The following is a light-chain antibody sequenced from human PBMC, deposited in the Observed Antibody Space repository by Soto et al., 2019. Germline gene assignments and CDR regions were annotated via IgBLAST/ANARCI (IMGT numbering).Light chain of an antibody. CDR1: SSNIGSNY. V-gene: IGLV1-47*01. J-gene: IGLJ3*02. Sequence: QSVVTQPPSTSGTPGQRVTISCSGSSSNIGSNYVYWYQQFPGTSPKLVIYRNDQRPSGVPDRVSGSKSGTSASLAISGLRSEDEADYYCATWDDSLSGWVFGGGTKLTVL. CDR3: ATWDDSLSGWV. CDR2: RND.